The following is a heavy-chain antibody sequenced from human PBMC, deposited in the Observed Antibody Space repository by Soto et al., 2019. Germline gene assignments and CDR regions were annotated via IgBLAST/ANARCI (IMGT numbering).Heavy chain of an antibody. CDR1: GFTFSSDG. CDR3: AKAGGYFVLLDDY. V-gene: IGHV3-30*18. Sequence: PGGSLRLSCAASGFTFSSDGVHWVRKAPGKGLEWVAVISYDGSNKYYADSVKGRFTISRDNSKNTLYLQMNSLRAEDTAVYYCAKAGGYFVLLDDYWGQGTLVTVSS. J-gene: IGHJ4*02. D-gene: IGHD1-26*01. CDR2: ISYDGSNK.